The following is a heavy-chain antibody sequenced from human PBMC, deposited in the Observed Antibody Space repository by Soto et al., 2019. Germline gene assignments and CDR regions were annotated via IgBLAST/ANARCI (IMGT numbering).Heavy chain of an antibody. D-gene: IGHD3-9*01. J-gene: IGHJ3*02. CDR1: GFTFSSYA. Sequence: EVQLLESGGGLVQPGGSLRLSCAASGFTFSSYAMSWVRQAPGKGLEWVSAISGSGGSTYYADSVKGRFTISRDNSMNTLYMQMHSLRANDTAVYYCAKDVDFAPENDAFDIWGQGTMVTVSS. CDR3: AKDVDFAPENDAFDI. CDR2: ISGSGGST. V-gene: IGHV3-23*01.